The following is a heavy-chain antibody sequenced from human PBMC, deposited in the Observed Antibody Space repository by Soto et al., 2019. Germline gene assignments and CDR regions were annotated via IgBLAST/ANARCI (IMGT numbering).Heavy chain of an antibody. D-gene: IGHD4-17*01. J-gene: IGHJ6*02. V-gene: IGHV3-74*01. CDR2: INSDGSRT. CDR3: ARGGGGDVYGTNYAMDV. Sequence: PGGSLRLSCAASGFTLSSHWMHWVRQVPGKGLVWVSGINSDGSRTSYADSVRGRLTISRDNAKNTLYLQMNSLRAEDTAVYYCARGGGGDVYGTNYAMDVWGQGTTVTVSS. CDR1: GFTLSSHW.